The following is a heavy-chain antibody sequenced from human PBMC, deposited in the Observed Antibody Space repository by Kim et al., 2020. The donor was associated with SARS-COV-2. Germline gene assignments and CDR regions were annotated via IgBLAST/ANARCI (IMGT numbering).Heavy chain of an antibody. J-gene: IGHJ6*02. CDR2: IIPIFGTA. CDR3: AREGAGTAVAGYYGVDV. V-gene: IGHV1-69*13. D-gene: IGHD6-19*01. Sequence: SVKVSCKASGVTFSSYAISWVRQAPGQGLEWMGGIIPIFGTATYAQKFQGRVTITADESTNTAYMEMSSLRFEDTAVYYCAREGAGTAVAGYYGVDVWGQGTTVTVSS. CDR1: GVTFSSYA.